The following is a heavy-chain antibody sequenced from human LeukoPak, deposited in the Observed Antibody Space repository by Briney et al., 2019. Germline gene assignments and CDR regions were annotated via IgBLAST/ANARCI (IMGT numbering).Heavy chain of an antibody. CDR1: GGSISSYY. CDR3: ACTPGAARFDP. Sequence: SETLSLTCTVSGGSISSYYWSWIRQPPGKGLEWIGYTYCSGSTNYNPSLKSRVTISVDMSKNQFSLKLTSVTAADTAVYYCACTPGAARFDPWGQGTLVTVSS. D-gene: IGHD6-25*01. V-gene: IGHV4-59*08. CDR2: TYCSGST. J-gene: IGHJ5*02.